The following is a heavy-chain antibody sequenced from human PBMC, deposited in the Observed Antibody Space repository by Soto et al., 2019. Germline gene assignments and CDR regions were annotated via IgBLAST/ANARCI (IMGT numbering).Heavy chain of an antibody. CDR2: INHSGST. Sequence: SETLSLTCAVYGGSFSGYYWSWIRQPPGKGLEWIGEINHSGSTNYNPSLKSRVTISVDTSKNQFSLKLSSVTAADTAVYYCARLRLRYYYMDVWGKGTTVTVSS. CDR3: ARLRLRYYYMDV. D-gene: IGHD4-17*01. CDR1: GGSFSGYY. V-gene: IGHV4-34*01. J-gene: IGHJ6*03.